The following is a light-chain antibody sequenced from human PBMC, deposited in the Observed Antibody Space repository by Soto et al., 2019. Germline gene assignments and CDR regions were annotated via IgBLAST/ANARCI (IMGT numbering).Light chain of an antibody. CDR2: DAS. V-gene: IGKV1-5*01. CDR1: QSISSW. J-gene: IGKJ5*01. CDR3: QQYNSYSYT. Sequence: DIQMTQSPSTLSASVGDRVTITCRASQSISSWLAWYQQRPGKAPKLLIYDASSLESGVPSRFSGSGSGTEFTLTIRSMQPDEFATYYCQQYNSYSYTFGQGTRVEIK.